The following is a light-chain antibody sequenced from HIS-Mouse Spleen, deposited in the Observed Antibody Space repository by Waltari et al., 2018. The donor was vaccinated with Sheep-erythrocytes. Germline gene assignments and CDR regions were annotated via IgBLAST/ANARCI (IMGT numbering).Light chain of an antibody. Sequence: SSELTQYPAVSVPLGQPVRITCQGDSLRSYYASWFPQKPGQAPVLVIYGTNNRPSGIPDRFSGSSSGNTASLTITGAQAEDEADFYCNSRDSSGNHLGVVFGGGTKLTVL. CDR3: NSRDSSGNHLGVV. CDR1: SLRSYY. CDR2: GTN. V-gene: IGLV3-19*01. J-gene: IGLJ2*01.